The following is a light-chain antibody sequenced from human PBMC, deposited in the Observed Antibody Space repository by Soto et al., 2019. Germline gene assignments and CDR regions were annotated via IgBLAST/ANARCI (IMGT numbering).Light chain of an antibody. CDR1: HSVASA. V-gene: IGKV3-15*01. CDR2: DAS. Sequence: ETVLTQSPATLSVSPGERTTLSCRASHSVASAVAWYQQKPGQAPRLLIYDASTRATGIPARFSGSGSATEFNLTIRSLQSEDFGVYSCQQYRDWPLTFGGGTKV. J-gene: IGKJ4*01. CDR3: QQYRDWPLT.